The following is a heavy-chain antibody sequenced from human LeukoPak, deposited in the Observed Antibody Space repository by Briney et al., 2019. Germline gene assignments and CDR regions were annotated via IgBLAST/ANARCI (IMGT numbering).Heavy chain of an antibody. CDR3: ARDLVYCSSTSCPYGDAFDI. V-gene: IGHV3-30*04. CDR1: GFTFSSYA. Sequence: PGGSLILSCAASGFTFSSYAMHWVRQAPGKGLEGVAVISYDGSNKYYADSVKGRFTISRDNSKNTLYLQMNSLRAEDTAVYYCARDLVYCSSTSCPYGDAFDIWGQGTMVTVSS. J-gene: IGHJ3*02. CDR2: ISYDGSNK. D-gene: IGHD2-2*01.